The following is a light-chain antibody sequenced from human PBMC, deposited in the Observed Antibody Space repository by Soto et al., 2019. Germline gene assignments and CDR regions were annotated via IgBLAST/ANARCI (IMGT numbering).Light chain of an antibody. CDR1: SSNIGAGYE. Sequence: QSVLTQPPSVSEAPGQRVTISCTGSSSNIGAGYEAHWYQQVPGTAPKLLIYENNNRPSGVPDRFSGSKSGTSASLAITGLQDEDEAEYYCQSYDSSLSGYVFGAGTKVTVL. CDR3: QSYDSSLSGYV. CDR2: ENN. V-gene: IGLV1-40*01. J-gene: IGLJ1*01.